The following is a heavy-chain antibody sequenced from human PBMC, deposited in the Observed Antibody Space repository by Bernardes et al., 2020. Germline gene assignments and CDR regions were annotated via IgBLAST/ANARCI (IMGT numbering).Heavy chain of an antibody. J-gene: IGHJ6*03. CDR2: MNPNSGNT. D-gene: IGHD2-15*01. CDR3: ARVAYCSGGSCSGKPPTDTHSHYYMDV. CDR1: GYTFISYD. Sequence: ASVKVSCKASGYTFISYDINWVRQATGQGLEWMGWMNPNSGNTGYAQKFQGRVTMTRNTSISTAYMELSSLTSEDTAVYFCARVAYCSGGSCSGKPPTDTHSHYYMDVWGKGTTVTVSS. V-gene: IGHV1-8*01.